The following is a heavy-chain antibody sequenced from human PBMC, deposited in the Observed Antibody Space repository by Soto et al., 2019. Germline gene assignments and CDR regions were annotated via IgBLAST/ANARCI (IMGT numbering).Heavy chain of an antibody. D-gene: IGHD2-15*01. CDR1: GYTFTSYG. Sequence: ASVKVSCKASGYTFTSYGVSWVRQAPGQGLEWMGWISAYNGNTNYAQKLQGRVTMTTDTSTSTAYMELRSLRSDDTAAYYCARDYCSGGSCYPAIWYCGQRNLVPVSS. CDR3: ARDYCSGGSCYPAIWY. J-gene: IGHJ4*02. V-gene: IGHV1-18*01. CDR2: ISAYNGNT.